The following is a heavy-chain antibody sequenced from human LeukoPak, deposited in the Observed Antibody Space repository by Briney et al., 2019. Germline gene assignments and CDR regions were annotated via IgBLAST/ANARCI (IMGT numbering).Heavy chain of an antibody. CDR1: GGTVSSNY. Sequence: GGSLRLSCAASGGTVSSNYMSWVRQAPGKGLEWVSIIYDDGNTYYADSVKGRFTISRDNSKNTLYLQMNSLRAEDTAVYYCARNSNYYDSSGYFIGNAFDVWGQGTMVTVSS. J-gene: IGHJ3*01. CDR3: ARNSNYYDSSGYFIGNAFDV. V-gene: IGHV3-53*01. D-gene: IGHD3-22*01. CDR2: IYDDGNT.